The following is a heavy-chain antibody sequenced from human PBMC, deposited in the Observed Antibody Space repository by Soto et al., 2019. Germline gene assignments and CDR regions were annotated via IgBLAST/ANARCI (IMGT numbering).Heavy chain of an antibody. CDR2: TIPIFGTA. CDR3: ARVRRFLDSSGYGDWFDP. V-gene: IGHV1-69*13. Sequence: SVKVSCKASGGTFSSYAISWVRQAPGQGLEWMGGTIPIFGTANYAQKFQGRVTITADESTSTAYMELSSLRSEDTAVYYCARVRRFLDSSGYGDWFDPWGQGTLVTVSS. CDR1: GGTFSSYA. J-gene: IGHJ5*02. D-gene: IGHD3-22*01.